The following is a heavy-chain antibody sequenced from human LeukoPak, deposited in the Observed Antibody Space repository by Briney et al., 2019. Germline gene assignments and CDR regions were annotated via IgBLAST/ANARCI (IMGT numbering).Heavy chain of an antibody. D-gene: IGHD4-17*01. CDR3: ARARSPYGDDDNWFDP. J-gene: IGHJ5*02. CDR2: ISSSSSYI. Sequence: GGSLRLSCAASGFTFSSYSMNWVRQAPGKGLEWVSSISSSSSYIYYADSVKGRFTISRDNAKNSLYLQMNSLRAEDTAVYYCARARSPYGDDDNWFDPWGQGTLVTVSS. CDR1: GFTFSSYS. V-gene: IGHV3-21*01.